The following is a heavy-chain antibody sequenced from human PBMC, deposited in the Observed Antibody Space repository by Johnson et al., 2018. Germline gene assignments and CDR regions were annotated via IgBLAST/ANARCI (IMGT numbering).Heavy chain of an antibody. CDR2: VSGGGGST. D-gene: IGHD3-9*01. CDR3: GKAGEYGEVYPYDNFHFMDV. CDR1: GFTFSDYS. V-gene: IGHV3-23*04. Sequence: VQLVQSGGGLVQPGGSLRLSCAASGFTFSDYSMNWVRQAPGKGLEWVSTVSGGGGSTYYADSVKGRFTISRDNSKKTVSLQMDSLRAEDTALYYCGKAGEYGEVYPYDNFHFMDVWGKGTTVTVSS. J-gene: IGHJ6*03.